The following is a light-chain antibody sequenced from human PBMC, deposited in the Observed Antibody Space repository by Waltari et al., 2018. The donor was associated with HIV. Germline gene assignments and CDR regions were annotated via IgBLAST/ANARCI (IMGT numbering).Light chain of an antibody. CDR1: SSDVGGYHH. CDR2: EVS. CDR3: SSYTSSSLVV. V-gene: IGLV2-14*01. J-gene: IGLJ2*01. Sequence: QSALTQPASVSGSPGQSFTISCTGTSSDVGGYHHVSWYQQHPGKAPKLMVYEVSNRPSGVSNRFSGSKSGNTASLTIAGLQAEDEADYYCSSYTSSSLVVFGGGTKLTVL.